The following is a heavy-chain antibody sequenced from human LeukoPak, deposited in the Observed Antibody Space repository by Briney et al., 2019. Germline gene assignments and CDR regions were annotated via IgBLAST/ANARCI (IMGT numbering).Heavy chain of an antibody. CDR1: RGSFRNYY. V-gene: IGHV4-34*01. J-gene: IGHJ6*02. CDR2: GAHRGRT. CDR3: AREVPGYYFGMDV. Sequence: ETLSLTCAVYRGSFRNYYGISIRQPPGKGLQWIGEGAHRGRTNYNTSVKSRVAILVDTYKNNFSLKLSSVTGADTAVYYCAREVPGYYFGMDVWGQGTTVTVSS.